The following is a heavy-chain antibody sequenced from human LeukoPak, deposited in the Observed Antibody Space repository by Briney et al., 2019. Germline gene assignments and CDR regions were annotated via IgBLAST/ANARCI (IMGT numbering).Heavy chain of an antibody. V-gene: IGHV3-23*01. D-gene: IGHD3-10*01. CDR2: ISGSGGST. J-gene: IGHJ3*02. CDR3: AKATYYYGYDAFDI. Sequence: GRSLRLSCAASGFTFSSYGMRWVRQAPGKGLEWVSAISGSGGSTYYADSVKGRFTISRDNSKNTLYLQMNSLRAEDTAVYYCAKATYYYGYDAFDIWGQGTMVTVSS. CDR1: GFTFSSYG.